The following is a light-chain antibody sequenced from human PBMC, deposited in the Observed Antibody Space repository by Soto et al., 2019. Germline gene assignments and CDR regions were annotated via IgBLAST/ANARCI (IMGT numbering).Light chain of an antibody. CDR3: QSYDDSLSVHYV. CDR1: SSNIGSTYD. CDR2: GNT. V-gene: IGLV1-40*01. Sequence: QSVLTRPPSVSGAPGQRVTISCTGSSSNIGSTYDVQWYQQLPGTAPKLLIHGNTDRPSGVPDRFSGSKSGTSASLAITGLQADLEVDYYGQSYDDSLSVHYVFGTGTKVTVL. J-gene: IGLJ1*01.